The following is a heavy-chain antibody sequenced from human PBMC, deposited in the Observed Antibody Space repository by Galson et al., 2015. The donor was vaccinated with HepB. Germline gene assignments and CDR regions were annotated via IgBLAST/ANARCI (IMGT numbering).Heavy chain of an antibody. CDR2: IIPIFGTA. Sequence: SVKVSCKASGGTFSSYAISWVRQAPGQGLEWMGGIIPIFGTANYAQKFQGRVTITADESTSTAYMELSSLRSEDTAVYYCARDSRSNWNDGRGFWAGSGRFDYWGQGTLVTVSS. J-gene: IGHJ4*02. CDR1: GGTFSSYA. CDR3: ARDSRSNWNDGRGFWAGSGRFDY. V-gene: IGHV1-69*13. D-gene: IGHD1-20*01.